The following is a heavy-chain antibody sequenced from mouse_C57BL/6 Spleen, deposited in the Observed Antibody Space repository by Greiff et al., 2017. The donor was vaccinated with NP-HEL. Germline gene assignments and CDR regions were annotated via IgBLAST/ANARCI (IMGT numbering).Heavy chain of an antibody. V-gene: IGHV1-9*01. Sequence: QVQLQQSGAELMKPGASVKLSCKATGYTFTGYWIEWVKQRPGHGLEWIGEILPGSGCTNYNEKFKGKATFTADTSSNTAYMQLSSLTTEDSAIYYCARSERGPWFAYWGQGTLVTVSA. J-gene: IGHJ3*01. CDR3: ARSERGPWFAY. CDR2: ILPGSGCT. CDR1: GYTFTGYW.